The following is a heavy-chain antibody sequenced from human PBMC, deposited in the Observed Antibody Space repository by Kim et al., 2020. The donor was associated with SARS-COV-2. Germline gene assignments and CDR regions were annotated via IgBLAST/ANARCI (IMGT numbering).Heavy chain of an antibody. CDR1: GLSFSEYG. CDR3: AKDQEGAGYYFDL. V-gene: IGHV3-23*03. CDR2: IYVGATIK. Sequence: GGSLRLSCEVSGLSFSEYGMNWVRQAPGKGLEWISIIYVGATIKYYGDSVKGRFTISRDDSKNTLYLQMNSLRAEDTAIYYCAKDQEGAGYYFDLWGRGTLVTVSS. J-gene: IGHJ2*01. D-gene: IGHD1-26*01.